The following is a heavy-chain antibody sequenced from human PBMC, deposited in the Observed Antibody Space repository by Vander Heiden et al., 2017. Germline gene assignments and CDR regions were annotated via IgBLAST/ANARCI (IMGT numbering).Heavy chain of an antibody. D-gene: IGHD3-10*01. J-gene: IGHJ4*02. CDR1: GGSISSSSYY. CDR2: IYYRGST. V-gene: IGHV4-39*01. CDR3: ARQSTMVRGVIVD. Sequence: QLQLQESGPGLVKPSETLSLTCTVSGGSISSSSYYWGWIRQPPGKGLEWIGSIYYRGSTYYNPSLKSRVTISVDTSKNQFSLKLSSVTAADTAVYYCARQSTMVRGVIVDWGQGTLVTVSS.